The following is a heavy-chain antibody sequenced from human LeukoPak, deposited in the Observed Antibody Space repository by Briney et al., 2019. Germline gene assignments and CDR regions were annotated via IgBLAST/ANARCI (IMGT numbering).Heavy chain of an antibody. D-gene: IGHD3-22*01. CDR3: ARDLRPYYYDSSGYYLSH. CDR1: GFTFSSYG. CDR2: ISGSGGNT. V-gene: IGHV3-23*01. J-gene: IGHJ4*02. Sequence: GGSLRLSCAASGFTFSSYGMSWVRQAPGKGLEWVSGISGSGGNTYYADSVKGRFTISRDNAKNSLYLQMNSLRAEDTAVYYCARDLRPYYYDSSGYYLSHWGQGTLVTVSS.